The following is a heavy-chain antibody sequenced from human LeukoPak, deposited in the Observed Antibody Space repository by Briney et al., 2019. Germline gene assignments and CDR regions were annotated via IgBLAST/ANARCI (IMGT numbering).Heavy chain of an antibody. D-gene: IGHD1-26*01. Sequence: ASVKVSCKASGYTFTSYDINWVRQATGQGLEWMGWINPNSGGTNYAQKFQGRVTMTRDTSISTAYMDLSRLRSDDTAVYYCARGSIVGATFDYFDYWGQGTLVTVSS. CDR1: GYTFTSYD. V-gene: IGHV1-2*02. J-gene: IGHJ4*02. CDR2: INPNSGGT. CDR3: ARGSIVGATFDYFDY.